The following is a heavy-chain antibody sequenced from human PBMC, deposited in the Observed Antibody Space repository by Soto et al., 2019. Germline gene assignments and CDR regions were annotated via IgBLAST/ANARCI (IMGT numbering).Heavy chain of an antibody. CDR3: ARARSRCGAACFDY. J-gene: IGHJ4*02. Sequence: QVQLQESGPGLVKPSQTLSLTCTVSSASISSADYYWSWIRQHPGKGLEWIAYIYYSGSTSYNPSLQSRVIISMDTSRDQFSLTLTSVTAADTAVYYCARARSRCGAACFDYWGQGTLVTVSS. D-gene: IGHD2-21*02. CDR1: SASISSADYY. V-gene: IGHV4-31*03. CDR2: IYYSGST.